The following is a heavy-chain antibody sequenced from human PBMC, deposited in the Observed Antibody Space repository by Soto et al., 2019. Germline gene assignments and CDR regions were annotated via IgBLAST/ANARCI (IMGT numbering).Heavy chain of an antibody. D-gene: IGHD6-13*01. V-gene: IGHV3-11*06. CDR1: GFTFSDYY. Sequence: GGSLRLSCAASGFTFSDYYMSWIRQAPGKGLEWVSYISSSSSYTNYADSVKGRFTISRDNAKNSLYLQMNSLRAEDTAVYYCARDSVSRIAATNFFDYWGQGTLVTVSS. CDR3: ARDSVSRIAATNFFDY. CDR2: ISSSSSYT. J-gene: IGHJ4*02.